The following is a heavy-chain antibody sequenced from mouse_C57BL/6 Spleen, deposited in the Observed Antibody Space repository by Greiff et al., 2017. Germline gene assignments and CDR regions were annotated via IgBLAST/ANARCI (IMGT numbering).Heavy chain of an antibody. CDR1: GYAFSSSW. CDR2: IYPGDGAT. V-gene: IGHV1-82*01. Sequence: QVQLQQSGPELVKPGASVKISCKASGYAFSSSWMNWVKQRPGKGLEWIGRIYPGDGATNYNGKFKGKATLTADKSSSTAYMQLSSLTSEDSAVYFCARSGYYSKYWYFDVWGTGTTVTVSS. J-gene: IGHJ1*03. CDR3: ARSGYYSKYWYFDV. D-gene: IGHD2-5*01.